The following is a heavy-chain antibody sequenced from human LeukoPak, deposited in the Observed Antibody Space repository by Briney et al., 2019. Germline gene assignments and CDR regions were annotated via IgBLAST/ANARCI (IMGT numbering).Heavy chain of an antibody. CDR2: IKQDGSQK. CDR1: GFTFSSYW. V-gene: IGHV3-7*04. J-gene: IGHJ4*02. D-gene: IGHD3-9*01. CDR3: GRGDILTGYYIDY. Sequence: PGGFLRLSCAASGFTFSSYWMSWVRQAPGKGLEWVATIKQDGSQKEYVDSVKGRFTISRDNAKNSLYLQMNSLRAEDTAVYYCGRGDILTGYYIDYWGQGTLVTVSS.